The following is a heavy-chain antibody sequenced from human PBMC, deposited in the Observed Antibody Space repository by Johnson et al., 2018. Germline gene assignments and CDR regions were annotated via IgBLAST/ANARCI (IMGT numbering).Heavy chain of an antibody. J-gene: IGHJ1*01. V-gene: IGHV3-30*03. D-gene: IGHD3-10*01. CDR2: ISSDGRNT. Sequence: QVQLVQSGGGAVQPGRSLRRSCVASGFTCGDFVMYWVRQAPGKGLEWVTAISSDGRNTYYAESGGGRFTISRDNAKNTLHLQMNSLRPADTAVYYWAREKAPYYLDWYFQFWEQGTLVTVSS. CDR3: AREKAPYYLDWYFQF. CDR1: GFTCGDFV.